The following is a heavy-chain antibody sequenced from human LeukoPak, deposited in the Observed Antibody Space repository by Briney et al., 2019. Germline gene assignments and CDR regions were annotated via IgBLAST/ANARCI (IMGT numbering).Heavy chain of an antibody. CDR2: ISPSGDIT. Sequence: GGSLRLSCAASGFIFRSHGMNWVRQAPGKGLEWVSGISPSGDITYYADSVKGRFTISRDNVENSLYLQMNSLRAEDTAIYYCATSRGSWPDYFNYWGQGTLVTVSS. CDR3: ATSRGSWPDYFNY. D-gene: IGHD6-13*01. V-gene: IGHV3-48*04. CDR1: GFIFRSHG. J-gene: IGHJ4*02.